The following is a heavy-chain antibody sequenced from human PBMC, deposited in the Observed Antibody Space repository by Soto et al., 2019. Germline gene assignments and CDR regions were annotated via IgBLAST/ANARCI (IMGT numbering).Heavy chain of an antibody. CDR3: TRRFSDGWYSDY. Sequence: QVQLVESGGGVVQPGRSLRLSCAASGFIFSGYGMHWVRQAPGKGLEWVAVIWYDGSNENYADSVKGRFTISRDNSKNTLYLQMNSLRDDAAAVYYCTRRFSDGWYSDYWGQGTLVTVSS. CDR1: GFIFSGYG. D-gene: IGHD6-19*01. CDR2: IWYDGSNE. V-gene: IGHV3-33*01. J-gene: IGHJ4*02.